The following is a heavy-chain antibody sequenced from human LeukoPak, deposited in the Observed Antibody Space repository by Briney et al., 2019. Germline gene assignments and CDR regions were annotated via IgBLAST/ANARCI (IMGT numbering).Heavy chain of an antibody. J-gene: IGHJ5*02. Sequence: GGSLRLSCAASGFTFSSYEMNWVRQAPGKGLEWVSYISSSGSTIYYADSVKGRSTISRDNAKNSLYLQMNSLRAEDTAVYNCARDKDCSGGSCRGFDPWGQGILVTVSS. CDR3: ARDKDCSGGSCRGFDP. CDR2: ISSSGSTI. V-gene: IGHV3-48*03. D-gene: IGHD2-15*01. CDR1: GFTFSSYE.